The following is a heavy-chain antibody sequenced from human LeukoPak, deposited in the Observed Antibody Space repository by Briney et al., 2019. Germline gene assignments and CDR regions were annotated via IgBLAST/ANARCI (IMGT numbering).Heavy chain of an antibody. D-gene: IGHD6-13*01. V-gene: IGHV3-7*03. CDR2: IKQDGNEK. J-gene: IGHJ3*02. Sequence: GGSLRLSCAASGFAFSSYWMSWVRQAPGKGLEWVASIKQDGNEKYYVDSVKGRFTISRDSAKNSLYLQMNSLRAEDTAICYCARDLSSTWYRVIPFDAFNIWGQGTMVTVSS. CDR1: GFAFSSYW. CDR3: ARDLSSTWYRVIPFDAFNI.